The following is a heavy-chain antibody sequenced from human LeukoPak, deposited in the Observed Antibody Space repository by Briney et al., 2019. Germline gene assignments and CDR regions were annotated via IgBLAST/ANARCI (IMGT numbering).Heavy chain of an antibody. D-gene: IGHD4/OR15-4a*01. CDR2: ISGSGGST. Sequence: QSGGSLRLSCAASGFTFSSYGITWVRQAPGKGLEWVSGISGSGGSTKYADSVKGRFTISRDNSKNTLYLQMNSLRAEDTAVYYCARRAGAYSHPYDYWGQGTLVTVSS. J-gene: IGHJ4*02. V-gene: IGHV3-23*01. CDR1: GFTFSSYG. CDR3: ARRAGAYSHPYDY.